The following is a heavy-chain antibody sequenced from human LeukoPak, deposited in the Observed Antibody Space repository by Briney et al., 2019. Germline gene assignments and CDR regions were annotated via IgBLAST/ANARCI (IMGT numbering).Heavy chain of an antibody. CDR2: VNSGGSST. CDR3: ARDQLGDGDYVFDY. Sequence: GGSLRLSCAASGFTFSSYWMHWVRQAPGKGLVWVSRVNSGGSSTTYADSVKGRFTISRDNAKNTLYLQMNSPGAEDTAVYYCARDQLGDGDYVFDYWGQGILVTVSS. V-gene: IGHV3-74*01. D-gene: IGHD4-17*01. CDR1: GFTFSSYW. J-gene: IGHJ4*02.